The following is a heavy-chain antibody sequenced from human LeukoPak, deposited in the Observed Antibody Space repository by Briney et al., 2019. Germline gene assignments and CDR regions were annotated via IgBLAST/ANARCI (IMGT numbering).Heavy chain of an antibody. CDR3: AKAPLDIVVVPAGYMDV. J-gene: IGHJ6*03. Sequence: GGSLRLSCEVSGFTFSDYWMSWVRQAPGKGLEWVAFIRYDGSNKYYADSVKGRFTISRDNSKNTLYLQMNSLRAEDTAVYYCAKAPLDIVVVPAGYMDVWGKGTTVTVSS. CDR1: GFTFSDYW. CDR2: IRYDGSNK. D-gene: IGHD2-2*01. V-gene: IGHV3-30*02.